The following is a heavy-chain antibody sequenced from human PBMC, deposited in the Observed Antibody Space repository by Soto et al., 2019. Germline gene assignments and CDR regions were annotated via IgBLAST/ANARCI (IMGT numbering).Heavy chain of an antibody. CDR1: GYTLTELS. D-gene: IGHD6-13*01. CDR3: ATSEQQLVQYYYYGMDV. Sequence: ASVKVSCKVSGYTLTELSMHWVRQAPGKGLEWMGGFDPEDGETIYAQKFQGRVTMTEDTSTDTAYMELSSLRSEDTAVYYCATSEQQLVQYYYYGMDVWGQGTMVTVSS. J-gene: IGHJ6*02. CDR2: FDPEDGET. V-gene: IGHV1-24*01.